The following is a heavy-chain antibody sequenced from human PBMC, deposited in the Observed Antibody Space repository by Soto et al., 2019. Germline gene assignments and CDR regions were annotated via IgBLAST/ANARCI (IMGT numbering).Heavy chain of an antibody. V-gene: IGHV3-30*18. CDR1: GFTFSSYG. CDR3: GKFSGSGYPTTLDY. J-gene: IGHJ4*02. CDR2: ISYDGSNK. Sequence: QVQLVESGGGVVQPGRSLRLSCAASGFTFSSYGMHWVRQAPGKGLEWVAVISYDGSNKYYADSVKGRFTISRDNSKNALVLQMNSLRAEDTAMYYCGKFSGSGYPTTLDYWGQGTLVTVFS. D-gene: IGHD3-22*01.